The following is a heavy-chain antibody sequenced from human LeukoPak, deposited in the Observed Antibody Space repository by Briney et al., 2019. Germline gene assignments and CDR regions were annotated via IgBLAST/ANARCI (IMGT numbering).Heavy chain of an antibody. V-gene: IGHV3-53*01. CDR1: GFTVSSNY. Sequence: GESLKISCAASGFTVSSNYMSWVRQAPGKGLEWVSVIYSGGSTYYADSVKGRFTISRDNSKNTLYLQMNSLRAEDTAMYYCARGSPRSYYDPLGAFDIWGQGTMVTVSS. CDR2: IYSGGST. CDR3: ARGSPRSYYDPLGAFDI. J-gene: IGHJ3*02. D-gene: IGHD3-3*01.